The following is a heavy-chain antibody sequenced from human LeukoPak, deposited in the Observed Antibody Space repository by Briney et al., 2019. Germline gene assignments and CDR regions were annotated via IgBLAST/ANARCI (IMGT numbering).Heavy chain of an antibody. D-gene: IGHD6-13*01. V-gene: IGHV4-4*02. J-gene: IGHJ1*01. CDR1: GGSISSSNW. CDR3: ARHGDIAAAGYYFHH. CDR2: IYHSGST. Sequence: PSGTLSLTCAVSGGSISSSNWWSWVRQPPGRGLEWIGEIYHSGSTNHNPSLKSRVTISVDKSKNQFSLKLSSVTAADTAVYYCARHGDIAAAGYYFHHWGQGTLVTVSS.